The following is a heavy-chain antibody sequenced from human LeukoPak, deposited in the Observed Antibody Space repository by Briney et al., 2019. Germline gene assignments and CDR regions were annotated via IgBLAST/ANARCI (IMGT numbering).Heavy chain of an antibody. V-gene: IGHV3-7*01. CDR3: ARPSVLGPNTDY. J-gene: IGHJ4*02. CDR2: IEQDGSEK. CDR1: GFTFSDYW. D-gene: IGHD4/OR15-4a*01. Sequence: GGSLRLSCTASGFTFSDYWMSWVRQTPGKGLKWVASIEQDGSEKFYVDSVKGRFTISRDNAKNSLFLQMNSLRADDTAVYYCARPSVLGPNTDYWGQGTLLTVSS.